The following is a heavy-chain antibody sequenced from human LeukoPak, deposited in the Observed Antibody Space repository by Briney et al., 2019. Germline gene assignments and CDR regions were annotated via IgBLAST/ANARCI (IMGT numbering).Heavy chain of an antibody. J-gene: IGHJ5*02. Sequence: GGSLRLSCAHSRDTSSSYEINSVRPAPRKRLGWGSHISSSGTTIYYEVSVAGRFTISRGKGKNALYLQMNSLRAEDMAVYYCARGNDYGVSGDPHWFDPWGEGTLVTVSS. CDR2: ISSSGTTI. CDR3: ARGNDYGVSGDPHWFDP. V-gene: IGHV3-48*03. D-gene: IGHD4-17*01. CDR1: RDTSSSYE.